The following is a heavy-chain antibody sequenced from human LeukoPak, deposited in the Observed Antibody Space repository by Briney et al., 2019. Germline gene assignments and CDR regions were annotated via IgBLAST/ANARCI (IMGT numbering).Heavy chain of an antibody. D-gene: IGHD6-19*01. CDR2: IWYDGSNK. CDR1: GYTISSYG. CDR3: ARDHSSGWYSDYFDY. Sequence: GRSPRLSCAASGYTISSYGMHWVRQAPGKGLEWVAVIWYDGSNKYYADSVKGRFTISRDNSKNTLYLQMNSLRAEDTAVYYCARDHSSGWYSDYFDYWGQGTLVTVSS. V-gene: IGHV3-33*01. J-gene: IGHJ4*02.